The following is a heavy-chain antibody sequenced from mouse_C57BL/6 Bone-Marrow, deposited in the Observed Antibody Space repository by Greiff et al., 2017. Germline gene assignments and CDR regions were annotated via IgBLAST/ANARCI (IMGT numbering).Heavy chain of an antibody. J-gene: IGHJ4*01. D-gene: IGHD2-2*01. Sequence: EVMLVESGGGLVKPGGSLKLSCAASGFTFSGYAMSWVRQTPEKRLEWVATISDGGSYTYYPDNVKGRFTISRDNAKNNLYLQMSHLKSEDTAMYYCARVAYGFYAMDYWGQGTSVTVSS. CDR3: ARVAYGFYAMDY. CDR1: GFTFSGYA. V-gene: IGHV5-4*03. CDR2: ISDGGSYT.